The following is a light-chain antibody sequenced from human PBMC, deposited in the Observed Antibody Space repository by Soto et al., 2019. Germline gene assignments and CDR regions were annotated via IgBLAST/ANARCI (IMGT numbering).Light chain of an antibody. V-gene: IGKV3-11*01. CDR1: QSVSSY. CDR3: QQRSNWPLT. Sequence: EIVLTQSPGTLSLSPGERATLSCRASQSVSSYLAWYQQKPGQAPRLLIFDAFNRATGIPVRFSGSGSGTDFTLTISSLEPEDFAVYYCQQRSNWPLTFGGGTTVEIK. J-gene: IGKJ4*01. CDR2: DAF.